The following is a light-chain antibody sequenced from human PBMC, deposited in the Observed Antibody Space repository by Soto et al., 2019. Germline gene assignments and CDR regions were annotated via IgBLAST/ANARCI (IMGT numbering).Light chain of an antibody. CDR3: SSYTDSTTVEVV. V-gene: IGLV2-14*03. J-gene: IGLJ2*01. CDR1: SSDIGGYDY. CDR2: DVT. Sequence: QSALTQPASVSGSPGQSITISCTGTSSDIGGYDYVSWYQQHPGKVPKLIIYDVTNRPSGVSNRFSGSKSGNTASLIISGLQAEDEADYYCSSYTDSTTVEVVFGGGTKLTVL.